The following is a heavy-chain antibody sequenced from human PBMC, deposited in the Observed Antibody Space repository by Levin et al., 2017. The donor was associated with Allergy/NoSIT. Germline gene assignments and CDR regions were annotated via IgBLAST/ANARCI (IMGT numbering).Heavy chain of an antibody. J-gene: IGHJ4*02. CDR3: TNSGYDYLL. CDR1: GFTFNAYN. V-gene: IGHV3-21*01. CDR2: ISFTDNSF. Sequence: GGSLRLSCAASGFTFNAYNMNWVRQAPGKGLEGVSTISFTDNSFYYTDSVKGRFTISRDDAKNSLFLQMDSLRGDDTAIYYCTNSGYDYLLWGQGPLVSGSS. D-gene: IGHD5-12*01.